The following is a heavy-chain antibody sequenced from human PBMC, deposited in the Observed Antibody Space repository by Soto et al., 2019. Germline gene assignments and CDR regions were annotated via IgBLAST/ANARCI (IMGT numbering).Heavy chain of an antibody. J-gene: IGHJ5*02. Sequence: PSETLSLTCTVSGGSISSYYWSWIRQPPGKGLEWIGYIYYSGSTNYNPSLKSRVTISVDTSKNQFSLKLSSVTAADTAVYYCARRYRSEGWFDPWGQGTLVTVSS. CDR2: IYYSGST. V-gene: IGHV4-59*08. D-gene: IGHD1-1*01. CDR3: ARRYRSEGWFDP. CDR1: GGSISSYY.